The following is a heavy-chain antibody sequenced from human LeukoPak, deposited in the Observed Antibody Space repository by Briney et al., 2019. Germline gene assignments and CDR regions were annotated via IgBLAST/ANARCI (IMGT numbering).Heavy chain of an antibody. J-gene: IGHJ4*02. D-gene: IGHD1-14*01. CDR1: GGSISSGGYY. CDR3: ARDRNSLMALDY. CDR2: IYYSGST. V-gene: IGHV4-31*03. Sequence: SETLSLTCTVSGGSISSGGYYWSWIRQHPGKGLEWIGYIYYSGSTYYNPSLKSRVTISVDTSKDQFSLKLSSVTAADTAVYYCARDRNSLMALDYWGQGTLVTVSS.